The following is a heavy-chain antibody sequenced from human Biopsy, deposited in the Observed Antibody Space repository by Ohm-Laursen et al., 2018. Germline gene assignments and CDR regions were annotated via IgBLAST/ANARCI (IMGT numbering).Heavy chain of an antibody. J-gene: IGHJ6*02. D-gene: IGHD3-9*01. CDR3: ARVPAYPSIDGYYGLDL. Sequence: ASVKVSCKASGHTFAGYYLHWVRQAPGHGLEWMGRINPNSGNANYAQSFQGRLTVTRDTSISTAYMELTSLTFDDTAIYYCARVPAYPSIDGYYGLDLWGQGTTVIVSS. V-gene: IGHV1-2*06. CDR1: GHTFAGYY. CDR2: INPNSGNA.